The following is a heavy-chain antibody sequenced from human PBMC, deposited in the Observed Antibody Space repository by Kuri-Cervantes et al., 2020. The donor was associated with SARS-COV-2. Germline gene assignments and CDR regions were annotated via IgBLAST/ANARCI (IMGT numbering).Heavy chain of an antibody. V-gene: IGHV3-73*01. CDR2: VRGKANNYAT. Sequence: GESLKISCEVSGFLFSASAIHWVRQASGKGLEWVGRVRGKANNYATAYAASVKGRFTISRDNSKNTLYLQMNSLRAEDTAVYYCARANSGSYYGAFDIWGQGTMVTVSS. D-gene: IGHD1-26*01. CDR3: ARANSGSYYGAFDI. CDR1: GFLFSASA. J-gene: IGHJ3*02.